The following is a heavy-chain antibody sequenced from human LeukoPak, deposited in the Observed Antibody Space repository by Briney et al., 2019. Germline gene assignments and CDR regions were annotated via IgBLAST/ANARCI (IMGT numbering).Heavy chain of an antibody. D-gene: IGHD3-10*01. Sequence: GGALRLSCTASGATFTSAWMSWVRQAPGKGLEGGANINQDGTEKYYVDSVKGRFTISRDNAKNSLYLQMNSLRAEDTAVYYCARGREPLLWFGEHRRAIDYWGQGTLVTVSS. CDR1: GATFTSAW. CDR2: INQDGTEK. CDR3: ARGREPLLWFGEHRRAIDY. V-gene: IGHV3-7*01. J-gene: IGHJ4*02.